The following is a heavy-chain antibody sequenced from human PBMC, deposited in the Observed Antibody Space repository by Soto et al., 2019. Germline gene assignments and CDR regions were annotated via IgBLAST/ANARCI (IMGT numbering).Heavy chain of an antibody. CDR2: ISGSGGST. J-gene: IGHJ4*02. CDR1: GFTFSIYA. D-gene: IGHD3-22*01. CDR3: AKNLGLAIVGAWDY. V-gene: IGHV3-23*01. Sequence: GGSLRLSCAASGFTFSIYAMSWVRQAPGKGLEWVSAISGSGGSTYYADSVKGRFTISRDNSKNTLYLQMNSLRAEDTAVYYCAKNLGLAIVGAWDYWGQGTLVTVSS.